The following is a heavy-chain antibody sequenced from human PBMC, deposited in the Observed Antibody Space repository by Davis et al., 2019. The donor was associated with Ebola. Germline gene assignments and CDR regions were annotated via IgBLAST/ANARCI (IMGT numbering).Heavy chain of an antibody. CDR1: GYTFTSYA. Sequence: AASVKVSCKASGYTFTSYAMHWVRQAPGQRLEWMGWINAGNGNTKYSQKFQGRVTITRDTSASTAYMELSSLRSEDTAVYYCAREVGTIFGVVIENWFDPWGQGTLVTVSS. V-gene: IGHV1-3*01. CDR2: INAGNGNT. J-gene: IGHJ5*02. CDR3: AREVGTIFGVVIENWFDP. D-gene: IGHD3-3*01.